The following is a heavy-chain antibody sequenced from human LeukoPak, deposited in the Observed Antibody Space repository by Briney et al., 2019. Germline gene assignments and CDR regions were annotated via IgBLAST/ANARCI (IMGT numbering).Heavy chain of an antibody. V-gene: IGHV1-2*02. D-gene: IGHD3-22*01. J-gene: IGHJ3*01. CDR1: GYIFTGYY. Sequence: GDSVKVSCKASGYIFTGYYIHWVRQAPGQGLESMGWMNPNSGGTKFAQKFQGRVTMTRDTSISTAHMELGSLTSDDMAIYYCTRIYVSRTPLDGFDVWGQGTMITVSS. CDR2: MNPNSGGT. CDR3: TRIYVSRTPLDGFDV.